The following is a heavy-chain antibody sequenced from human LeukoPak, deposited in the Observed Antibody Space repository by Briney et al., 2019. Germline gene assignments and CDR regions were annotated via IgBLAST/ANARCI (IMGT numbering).Heavy chain of an antibody. J-gene: IGHJ6*03. CDR1: GVSISSYY. D-gene: IGHD1-26*01. CDR3: ARVVERDYYYYYYMDV. V-gene: IGHV4-4*07. CDR2: TYTSGST. Sequence: PSETLSLTCTVSGVSISSYYWSWLRQPAGKGLEWIGRTYTSGSTNYNPSLKSRVTMSVDTSKNQFSLKLSSVTAADTAVYYCARVVERDYYYYYYMDVWGKGTTVSVSS.